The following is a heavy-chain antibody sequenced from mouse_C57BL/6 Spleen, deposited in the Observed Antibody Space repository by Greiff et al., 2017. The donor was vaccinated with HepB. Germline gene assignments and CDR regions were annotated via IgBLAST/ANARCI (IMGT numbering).Heavy chain of an antibody. V-gene: IGHV1-81*01. CDR1: GYTFTSYG. J-gene: IGHJ2*01. CDR3: ARHDQYYFDY. CDR2: IYPRSGNT. Sequence: VKLMESGAELARPGASVKLSCKASGYTFTSYGISWVKQRTGQGLEWIGEIYPRSGNTYYNEKFKGKATLTADKSSSTAYMELRSLTSEDSAVYFCARHDQYYFDYWGQGTTLTVSS.